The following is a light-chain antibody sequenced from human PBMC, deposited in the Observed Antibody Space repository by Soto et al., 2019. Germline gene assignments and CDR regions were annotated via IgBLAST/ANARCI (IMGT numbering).Light chain of an antibody. CDR1: QSISTW. CDR2: DAS. V-gene: IGKV1-5*01. Sequence: DIQMTQSPSTLSASVGDRVTIACRASQSISTWLAWYQQKPGKAPNLLIYDASSLQSGVPSRFSGSGSGTEFTLTISSLQPDDSATYYCQQYNSYSRTFGQGTKVDIK. CDR3: QQYNSYSRT. J-gene: IGKJ1*01.